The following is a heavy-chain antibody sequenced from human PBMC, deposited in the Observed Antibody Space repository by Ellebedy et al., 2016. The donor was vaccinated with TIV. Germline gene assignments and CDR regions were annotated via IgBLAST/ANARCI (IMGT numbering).Heavy chain of an antibody. CDR3: ARTRGRSWGFDY. D-gene: IGHD3-16*01. CDR2: IYYSGST. Sequence: SETLSLTXTVSGGSISTSPYYWGWIRQPPGKGLEWIGNIYYSGSTYYNPSLKTRATISADTSKSQFSLKLSSVTAADTAVYYCARTRGRSWGFDYWGQGTLVTVSS. CDR1: GGSISTSPYY. V-gene: IGHV4-39*07. J-gene: IGHJ4*02.